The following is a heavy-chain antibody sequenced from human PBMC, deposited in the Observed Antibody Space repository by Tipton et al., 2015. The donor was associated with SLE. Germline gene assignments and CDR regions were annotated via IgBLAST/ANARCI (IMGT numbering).Heavy chain of an antibody. V-gene: IGHV3-23*01. CDR1: GFTFSNYV. Sequence: SLRLSCAASGFTFSNYVMTWVRQAPGRGLEWVSTIVARGDSAHYGDSMRGRFAVSRDNSKNTVHLEMTSLRAEDTAVYYCVKDSHYNDHTRAFDIWGPGTVVTVSS. CDR3: VKDSHYNDHTRAFDI. J-gene: IGHJ3*02. CDR2: IVARGDSA. D-gene: IGHD5-24*01.